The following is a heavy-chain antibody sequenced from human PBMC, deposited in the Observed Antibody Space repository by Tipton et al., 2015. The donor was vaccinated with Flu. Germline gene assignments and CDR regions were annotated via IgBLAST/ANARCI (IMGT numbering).Heavy chain of an antibody. V-gene: IGHV4-61*08. CDR1: GGSISSGGYY. Sequence: LRLSCTVSGGSISSGGYYWSWIRQHPGKGLEWIGYIYYSGSTNYNPSLKSRVTISVDTSKNQFSLKLSSVTAADTAVYYCARAGGLYAFDIWGQGTMVTVSS. CDR2: IYYSGST. D-gene: IGHD1-26*01. CDR3: ARAGGLYAFDI. J-gene: IGHJ3*02.